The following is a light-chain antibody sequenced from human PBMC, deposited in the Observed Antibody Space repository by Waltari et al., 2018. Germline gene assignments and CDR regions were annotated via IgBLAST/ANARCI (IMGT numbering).Light chain of an antibody. Sequence: EIVLTQSPGTLFLSPGESAHFSCRASQSVSRALAWYQQNPGQAPRLLIYGASNRATGIPDRFSGSGSGTDFSLIISRLEPEDFAVYYCQHYVSLPVTFGQGTKVEIK. J-gene: IGKJ1*01. CDR3: QHYVSLPVT. CDR2: GAS. V-gene: IGKV3-20*01. CDR1: QSVSRA.